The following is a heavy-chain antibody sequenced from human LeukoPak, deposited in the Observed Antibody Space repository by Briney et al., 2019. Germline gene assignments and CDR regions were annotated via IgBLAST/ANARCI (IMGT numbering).Heavy chain of an antibody. CDR2: IRGDGVTT. D-gene: IGHD6-13*01. CDR3: ARFIAAPYYFDY. CDR1: GFAFRSHG. J-gene: IGHJ4*02. Sequence: GGSLRLSCAASGFAFRSHGMNWVRQAPGKGLEWVSGIRGDGVTTYYADSVKGRFTISRDNSKNTLFLQMNSLRAEDTAVYYCARFIAAPYYFDYWGRGTLVTVSS. V-gene: IGHV3-23*01.